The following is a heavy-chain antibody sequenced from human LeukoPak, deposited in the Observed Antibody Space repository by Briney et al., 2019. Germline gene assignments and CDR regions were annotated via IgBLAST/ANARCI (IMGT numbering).Heavy chain of an antibody. CDR3: ASARLGEFDY. V-gene: IGHV3-48*03. Sequence: PGGSLRLSCAASGFTFSSYEMNWVRQAPGKGLEWVSYISSSGSTIYYADSAKGRFTISRDNAKNSLYLQMNSLRAEETAVYYCASARLGEFDYWGQGTLVTVSS. CDR2: ISSSGSTI. D-gene: IGHD3-16*01. J-gene: IGHJ4*02. CDR1: GFTFSSYE.